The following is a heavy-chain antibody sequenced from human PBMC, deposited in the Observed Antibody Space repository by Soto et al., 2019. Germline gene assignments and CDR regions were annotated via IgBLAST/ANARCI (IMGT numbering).Heavy chain of an antibody. CDR2: IWYDGSNK. D-gene: IGHD2-8*01. V-gene: IGHV3-33*01. CDR3: ARGQYCTNGVCYWGVHDY. J-gene: IGHJ4*02. Sequence: GGSLRLSCAASGFTFSSYGMHWVRQAPGKGLEWVAVIWYDGSNKYYADSVKGRFTISRDNSKNTLYLQMNSLRAEDTAVYYCARGQYCTNGVCYWGVHDYWGQGTLVTVSS. CDR1: GFTFSSYG.